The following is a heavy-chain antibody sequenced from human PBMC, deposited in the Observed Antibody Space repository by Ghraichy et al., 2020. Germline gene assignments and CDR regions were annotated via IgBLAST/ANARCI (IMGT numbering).Heavy chain of an antibody. Sequence: SETLSLTCAVSGFSISSRTYYWGWLRPPPGMGLEWSGNIYYSGNTYYNPYLKRLVTISVDTSKNQFSLKLSSVIAAATAMYYCARLPYNYWYFDLWGRGTLVTVSS. D-gene: IGHD1-1*01. V-gene: IGHV4-39*01. J-gene: IGHJ2*01. CDR2: IYYSGNT. CDR3: ARLPYNYWYFDL. CDR1: GFSISSRTYY.